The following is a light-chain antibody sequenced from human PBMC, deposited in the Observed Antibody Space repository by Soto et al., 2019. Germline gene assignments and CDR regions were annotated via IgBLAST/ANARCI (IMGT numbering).Light chain of an antibody. CDR2: DTS. V-gene: IGKV3-15*01. J-gene: IGKJ2*01. Sequence: EIVLTQSPATLSVSPGERVTLSCRASQSVSSNLAWYQQKPGQAPRLLIYDTSSRATGFPARFSGSGSGTEFTLTISSLQSEDIAVYYCQQYNSWPPYTFGQGTKVEIK. CDR3: QQYNSWPPYT. CDR1: QSVSSN.